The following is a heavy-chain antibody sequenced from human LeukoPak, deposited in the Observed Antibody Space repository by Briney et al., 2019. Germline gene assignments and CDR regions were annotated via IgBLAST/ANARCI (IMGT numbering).Heavy chain of an antibody. D-gene: IGHD2-2*01. CDR2: ISGSGGST. Sequence: GGSLRLSCAASGFTFDDYAMHWVRQAPGKGLEWVSAISGSGGSTYYADSVKGRFTISRDNSKNTLYLQMNSLRAEDTAVYYCAKDLEDIVVVPAASYYWGQGTLVTVSS. CDR1: GFTFDDYA. CDR3: AKDLEDIVVVPAASYY. V-gene: IGHV3-23*01. J-gene: IGHJ4*02.